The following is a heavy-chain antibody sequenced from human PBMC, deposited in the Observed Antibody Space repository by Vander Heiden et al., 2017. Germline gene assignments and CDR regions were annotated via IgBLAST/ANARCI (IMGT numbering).Heavy chain of an antibody. CDR1: GFTCGDYA. Sequence: EVQLVESGGGMVTPGRSLRLSCTASGFTCGDYAMSWFRQAPGKGLEWVGFIRSKAYGGTTEYAASVKGRITISRDDSKRIAYLQMNSLKTEDTAVYYGTRDLTPNYWGQGTLVTVSS. V-gene: IGHV3-49*05. CDR3: TRDLTPNY. CDR2: IRSKAYGGTT. J-gene: IGHJ4*02.